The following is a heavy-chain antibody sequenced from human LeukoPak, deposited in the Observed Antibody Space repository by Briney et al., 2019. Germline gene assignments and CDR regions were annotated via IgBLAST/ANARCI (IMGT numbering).Heavy chain of an antibody. CDR3: AREVVYDSSGYADY. J-gene: IGHJ4*02. CDR1: GFTFSSYG. D-gene: IGHD3-22*01. Sequence: PGGSLRLSCAASGFTFSSYGMHWVRQAPGKGLEWVAVISYDGSNKYYADSVKGRFTISRDNSKNTLYLQMNSLRAEDTAVYYCAREVVYDSSGYADYWGQGTLVTVSS. CDR2: ISYDGSNK. V-gene: IGHV3-30*03.